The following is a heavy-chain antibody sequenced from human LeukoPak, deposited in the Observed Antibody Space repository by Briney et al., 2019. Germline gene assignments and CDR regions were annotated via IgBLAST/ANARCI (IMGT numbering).Heavy chain of an antibody. CDR1: GFTFSSYG. V-gene: IGHV3-30*18. CDR2: ISYDGSNK. D-gene: IGHD3-22*01. Sequence: PGGSLRLSCAASGFTFSSYGMHWVRQAPGKGLEWVAVISYDGSNKYYADSVKGRFTISRDNSKNTLFLQMNSLRAEDTALYYCAKGSSGYFVDLWGQGTLVTVSS. J-gene: IGHJ5*02. CDR3: AKGSSGYFVDL.